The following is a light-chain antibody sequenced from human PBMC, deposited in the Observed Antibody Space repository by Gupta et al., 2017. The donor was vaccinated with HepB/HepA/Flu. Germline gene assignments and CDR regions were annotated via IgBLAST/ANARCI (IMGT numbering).Light chain of an antibody. V-gene: IGKV3-11*01. CDR1: QSISSS. CDR2: DAS. Sequence: EIVLKQSPATRSLPPGERATLSCRASQSISSSLAWYQQKSGQAPRLLIYDASNRATGIPARFSGSGSGTDFTLTISSLEPEDFAVYYCQQRNSWPVTFGQGTKVEAK. J-gene: IGKJ1*01. CDR3: QQRNSWPVT.